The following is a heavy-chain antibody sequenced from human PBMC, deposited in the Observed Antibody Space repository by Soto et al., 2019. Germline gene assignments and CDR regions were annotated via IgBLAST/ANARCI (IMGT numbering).Heavy chain of an antibody. CDR3: AKDWVLGGIIALPDS. J-gene: IGHJ4*02. D-gene: IGHD3-16*02. CDR2: FSSSSSTI. Sequence: GGSLRLSCAASGFTFSSYSMNWVRQAPGKGLEWVSYFSSSSSTIYYADSVKGRFTISRDNAKNSLYLQMNSLRDEDTAVYYCAKDWVLGGIIALPDSWGQGTPVTVSS. CDR1: GFTFSSYS. V-gene: IGHV3-48*02.